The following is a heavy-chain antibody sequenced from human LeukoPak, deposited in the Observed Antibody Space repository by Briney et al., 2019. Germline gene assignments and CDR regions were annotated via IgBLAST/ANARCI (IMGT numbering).Heavy chain of an antibody. D-gene: IGHD3-22*01. V-gene: IGHV1-18*04. CDR1: GYTFTGYY. J-gene: IGHJ4*02. CDR2: ISAYNGNT. CDR3: ARAGDYYDSSGSDY. Sequence: ASVKVSCKASGYTFTGYYMHWVRQAPGQGLEWMGWISAYNGNTNYAQKLQGRVTMTTDTSTSTVYMELRSLRSDDTAVYYCARAGDYYDSSGSDYWGQGTLVTVSS.